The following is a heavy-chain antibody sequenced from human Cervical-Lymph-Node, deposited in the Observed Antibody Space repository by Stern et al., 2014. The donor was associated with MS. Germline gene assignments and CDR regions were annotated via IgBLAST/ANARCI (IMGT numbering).Heavy chain of an antibody. D-gene: IGHD6-19*01. J-gene: IGHJ4*02. Sequence: VQLVESGGGVVQPGKSLRLSCAASGFSFGSYGIHWVRQAPGKGLEWVAVIWYDGTKKFYADPVKGRFTVSRDNSKATVSLQMNSLRLEDTAIYYCAREPSSGWIDFWGQGTLVTVSS. CDR2: IWYDGTKK. V-gene: IGHV3-33*01. CDR3: AREPSSGWIDF. CDR1: GFSFGSYG.